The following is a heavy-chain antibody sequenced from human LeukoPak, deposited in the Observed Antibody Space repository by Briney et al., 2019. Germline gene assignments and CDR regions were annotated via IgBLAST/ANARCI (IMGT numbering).Heavy chain of an antibody. J-gene: IGHJ4*02. V-gene: IGHV3-48*03. CDR2: ISRGGVNL. Sequence: GGSLRLSCVASGFTFSSYEMNWVRQGPGKGLGWISYISRGGVNLNDADSVKGRFTISRDDAKQSLYLQMNSLRAEDTAVYYCARSMVTNYFDYWGQGSLVTVSS. D-gene: IGHD2-21*02. CDR1: GFTFSSYE. CDR3: ARSMVTNYFDY.